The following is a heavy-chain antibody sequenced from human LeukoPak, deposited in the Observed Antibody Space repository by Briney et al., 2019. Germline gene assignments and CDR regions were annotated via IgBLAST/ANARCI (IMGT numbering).Heavy chain of an antibody. Sequence: AASVKVSCKASGGTFSSYAISWVRQAPGQGLEWMGRIIPIFGTANYAQKFQGRVTITTDESTSTAYMELSSLRSEDTAVYYCARGGPYDSGGDFDYWGQGTLVTVSS. CDR1: GGTFSSYA. CDR3: ARGGPYDSGGDFDY. V-gene: IGHV1-69*05. J-gene: IGHJ4*02. D-gene: IGHD3-22*01. CDR2: IIPIFGTA.